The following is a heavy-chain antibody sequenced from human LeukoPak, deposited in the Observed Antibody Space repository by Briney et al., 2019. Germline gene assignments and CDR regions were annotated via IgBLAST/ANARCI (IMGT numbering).Heavy chain of an antibody. V-gene: IGHV3-11*01. J-gene: IGHJ6*02. CDR1: GFTFSDYY. CDR2: ISSSGSTI. CDR3: ARELYSSSWYNYYYYYGMDV. D-gene: IGHD6-13*01. Sequence: GGSLRLSCAASGFTFSDYYMSWIRQAPGKGLEWVSYISSSGSTIYYADSVKGRFTISRDNAKNSLYLQMNSLRAGDTAVYYCARELYSSSWYNYYYYYGMDVWGQGTTVTVSS.